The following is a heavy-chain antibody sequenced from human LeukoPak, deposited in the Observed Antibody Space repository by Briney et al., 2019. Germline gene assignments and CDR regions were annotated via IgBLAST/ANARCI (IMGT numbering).Heavy chain of an antibody. J-gene: IGHJ3*02. CDR3: ARQILVGATAHDAFDI. CDR2: IYYSGST. CDR1: GGSISSYY. D-gene: IGHD1-26*01. V-gene: IGHV4-59*01. Sequence: PSETLSLTCTGSGGSISSYYWIWIRQPPGKGLEWIGYIYYSGSTNYNPSLKSRVTISVDTSKNQFSLKLSSVTAADTAVYYCARQILVGATAHDAFDIWGQGTMVTVSS.